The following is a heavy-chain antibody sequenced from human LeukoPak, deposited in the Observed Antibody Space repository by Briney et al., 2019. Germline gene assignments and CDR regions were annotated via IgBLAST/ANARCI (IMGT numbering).Heavy chain of an antibody. CDR3: ARGARWPQRDDFDI. CDR2: MNPNSGNT. CDR1: GYTFTSYD. Sequence: GASVKVSCKASGYTFTSYDINWVRQATGQGVEGMGWMNPNSGNTGYAQKFQGRVTITADKSTSTAYMELSSLRSEDTAVYYCARGARWPQRDDFDIWGQGTMVTVSS. V-gene: IGHV1-8*01. D-gene: IGHD5-24*01. J-gene: IGHJ3*02.